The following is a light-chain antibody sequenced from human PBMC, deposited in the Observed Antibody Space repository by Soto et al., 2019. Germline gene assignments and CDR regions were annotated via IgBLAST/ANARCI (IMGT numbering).Light chain of an antibody. CDR1: SSNIGRKS. Sequence: QSVLTQPPSASGAPGQSVAISCSGSSSNIGRKSVNWYQHLPGTAPKLLMYADTHRPAGVPDRFSGSKSGTSASLAISGLQADDEADYYCATWDVSLSGFVFGGGTKLTVL. CDR3: ATWDVSLSGFV. V-gene: IGLV1-44*01. J-gene: IGLJ2*01. CDR2: ADT.